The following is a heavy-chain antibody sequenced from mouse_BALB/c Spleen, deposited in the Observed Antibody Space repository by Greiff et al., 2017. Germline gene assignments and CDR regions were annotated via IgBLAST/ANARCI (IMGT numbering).Heavy chain of an antibody. CDR3: ARERPGYYWYFDV. V-gene: IGHV5-17*02. J-gene: IGHJ1*01. Sequence: EVNVVESGGGLVQPGGSRKLSCAASGFTFSSFGMHWVRQAPEKGLEWVAYISSGSSTIYYADTVKGRFTISRDNPKNTLFLQMTSLRSEDTAMYYCARERPGYYWYFDVWGAGTTVTVSS. CDR1: GFTFSSFG. CDR2: ISSGSSTI. D-gene: IGHD2-2*01.